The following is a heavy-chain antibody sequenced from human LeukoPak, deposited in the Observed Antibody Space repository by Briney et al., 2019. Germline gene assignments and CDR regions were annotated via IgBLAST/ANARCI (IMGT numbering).Heavy chain of an antibody. V-gene: IGHV1-69*04. CDR2: IIPILGIA. CDR1: GGTFSSYA. D-gene: IGHD3-22*01. CDR3: ANGYDDSSGYYYKGIDFDY. J-gene: IGHJ4*02. Sequence: SVKVSCKASGGTFSSYAISWVRQAPGQGLEWMGRIIPILGIANYAQKFQGRVTITADKSTSTACVALSSLRSEDTGVYYCANGYDDSSGYYYKGIDFDYWGQGTLVTVS.